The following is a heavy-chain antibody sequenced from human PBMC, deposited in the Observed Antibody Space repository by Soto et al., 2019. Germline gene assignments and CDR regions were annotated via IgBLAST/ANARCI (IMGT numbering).Heavy chain of an antibody. V-gene: IGHV4-31*03. D-gene: IGHD7-27*01. CDR3: TNCRNL. CDR2: IYYSGST. J-gene: IGHJ4*02. CDR1: GGSISSGGYY. Sequence: PSETLSLTCTVSGGSISSGGYYWGWIRQQPGKGLEWIGNIYYSGSTYYFPSLKSRVTISVYTSKNQFSLKLSSVSAADTAVYYCTNCRNLWGQGTLVTVSS.